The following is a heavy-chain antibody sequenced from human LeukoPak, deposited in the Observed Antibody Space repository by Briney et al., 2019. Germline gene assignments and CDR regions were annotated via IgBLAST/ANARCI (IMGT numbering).Heavy chain of an antibody. CDR1: GGTFSSYA. J-gene: IGHJ4*02. CDR3: ARGRVEMATIDYFDY. D-gene: IGHD5-24*01. Sequence: ASVKVSCKASGGTFSSYAISWVRQAPGQGLEWMGGIIPIFGTANYAQKFQGRVTITADESTSTAYMELSSLRSEGTAVYYCARGRVEMATIDYFDYWGQGTLVTVSS. CDR2: IIPIFGTA. V-gene: IGHV1-69*13.